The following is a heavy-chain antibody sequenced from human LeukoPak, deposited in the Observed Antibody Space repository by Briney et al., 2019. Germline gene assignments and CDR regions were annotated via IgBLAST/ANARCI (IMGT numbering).Heavy chain of an antibody. Sequence: PGESLRISWKGSGYSFPSYWISRVRQMPGKGLEWMGRIDPSDSYTNYSPSFQRHVTISADKSISTAYLQWSSLKASDTAMYYCARQRPPRPSRDSYDAYGAFDYWGQGTLVTVSS. D-gene: IGHD5-18*01. J-gene: IGHJ4*02. V-gene: IGHV5-10-1*01. CDR3: ARQRPPRPSRDSYDAYGAFDY. CDR2: IDPSDSYT. CDR1: GYSFPSYW.